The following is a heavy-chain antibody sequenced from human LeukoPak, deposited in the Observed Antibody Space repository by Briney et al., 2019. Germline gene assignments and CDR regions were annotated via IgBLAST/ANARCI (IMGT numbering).Heavy chain of an antibody. CDR2: ISSSGSTI. Sequence: GGSLILSCVASGITFSTYSMNWVRQAPGKGLEWVSYISSSGSTIYYADSVRGRFTISRDNAKNSLYLQMNSLRAEDTAVYYCARADSSSWYYYYYMDVWGKGTTVTISS. D-gene: IGHD6-13*01. CDR1: GITFSTYS. V-gene: IGHV3-48*04. CDR3: ARADSSSWYYYYYMDV. J-gene: IGHJ6*03.